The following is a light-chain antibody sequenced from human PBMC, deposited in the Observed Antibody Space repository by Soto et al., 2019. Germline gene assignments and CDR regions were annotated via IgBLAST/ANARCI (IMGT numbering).Light chain of an antibody. V-gene: IGKV3-11*01. CDR1: QSVSRY. Sequence: EIVLTQSPATLSLSPGERATLSCRASQSVSRYLAWYQQKPGQAPRLLISDASNRATGIPARFSGSGSGTDFTLTISSLEAEDFAFYYCQQRSNWPRLTFGGGTKVEIK. J-gene: IGKJ4*01. CDR2: DAS. CDR3: QQRSNWPRLT.